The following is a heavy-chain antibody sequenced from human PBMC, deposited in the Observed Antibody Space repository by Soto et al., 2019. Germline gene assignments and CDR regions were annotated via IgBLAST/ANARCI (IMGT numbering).Heavy chain of an antibody. Sequence: QITLKESGPTLVKPTQTLTLTCTFSGFSLSTSGVGVGWIRQPPGKALEWLALIYWDDDKRYSPSLKSRLTITKPTSNTHLVLTLTNLDPFYTATYYSTHRGEFSSASRKLSVWFDPWAQGTLVTLSS. J-gene: IGHJ5*02. CDR2: IYWDDDK. V-gene: IGHV2-5*02. CDR1: GFSLSTSGVG. CDR3: THRGEFSSASRKLSVWFDP. D-gene: IGHD3-3*01.